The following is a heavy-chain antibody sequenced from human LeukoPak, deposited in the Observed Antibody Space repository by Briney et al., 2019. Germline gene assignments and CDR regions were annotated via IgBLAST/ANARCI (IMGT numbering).Heavy chain of an antibody. V-gene: IGHV3-33*01. CDR1: GITFSSFG. Sequence: PGGSLGLSCAAPGITFSSFGMHWLRQAPGKGLEWVAFIWYDGSNKYYADSVKGRFTISRDNSKNTLYLQMNSLRAEDTAVYYCARDGTVTAGPFDPWGRGTLVTVSS. CDR2: IWYDGSNK. D-gene: IGHD4-11*01. CDR3: ARDGTVTAGPFDP. J-gene: IGHJ5*02.